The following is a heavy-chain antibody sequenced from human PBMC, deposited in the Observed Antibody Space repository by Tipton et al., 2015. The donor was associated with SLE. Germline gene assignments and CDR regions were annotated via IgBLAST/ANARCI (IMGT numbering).Heavy chain of an antibody. J-gene: IGHJ4*02. D-gene: IGHD6-19*01. CDR1: GYTFTSYG. Sequence: QSGAEVKKPGASVKVSCKASGYTFTSYGISWVRQALGQGLEWMGWISAYNGNTNYAQKLQGRVTMTTDTSTSTAYMELRSLRSDDTAVYYCARAEIESLEAVADHFDYWGQGTLVTVSS. CDR2: ISAYNGNT. V-gene: IGHV1-18*01. CDR3: ARAEIESLEAVADHFDY.